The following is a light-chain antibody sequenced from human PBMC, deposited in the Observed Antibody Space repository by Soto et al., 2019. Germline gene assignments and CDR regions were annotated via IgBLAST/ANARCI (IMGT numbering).Light chain of an antibody. CDR2: LTS. CDR3: QQSYSTPYS. V-gene: IGKV1-39*01. CDR1: RSIGNY. J-gene: IGKJ2*01. Sequence: DIHMTLSPSSLSASVGHRVTIACRASRSIGNYLNWYQQKPESAPKLLIFLTSRLQSGVPSRFSGSGYGTDFTITISGLQPEDFATYYCQQSYSTPYSFGLGTKVDIK.